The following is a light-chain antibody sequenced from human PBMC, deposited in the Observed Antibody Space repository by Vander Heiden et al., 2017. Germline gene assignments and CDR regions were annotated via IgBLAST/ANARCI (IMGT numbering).Light chain of an antibody. J-gene: IGLJ2*01. CDR3: QSADSSGTYSVV. Sequence: SSDLTQPPSLSESPGQTAKITCSGDVFARQNASRYQRKPGQATLLLIYSDTKRPTGMHERFSGSISGTRGTLTISDVQAEDEADYYCQSADSSGTYSVVFGGGTQLTVL. V-gene: IGLV3-25*03. CDR2: SDT. CDR1: VFARQN.